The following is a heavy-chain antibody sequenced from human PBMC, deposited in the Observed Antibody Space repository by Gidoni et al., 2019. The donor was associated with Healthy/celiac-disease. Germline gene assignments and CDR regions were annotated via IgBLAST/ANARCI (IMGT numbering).Heavy chain of an antibody. V-gene: IGHV4-31*03. CDR2: IYYSGST. D-gene: IGHD3-3*01. J-gene: IGHJ5*02. Sequence: QVQLQESGPGLVKPSQTLSLTCTVSGGSISSGGYYWSWIRQHPGKGLEWIGYIYYSGSTYYNPSLKIRVTISVDTSKNQFSLKLSSVTAADTAVYYCARGEAERITIFGVVIISWFDPWGQGTLVTVSS. CDR3: ARGEAERITIFGVVIISWFDP. CDR1: GGSISSGGYY.